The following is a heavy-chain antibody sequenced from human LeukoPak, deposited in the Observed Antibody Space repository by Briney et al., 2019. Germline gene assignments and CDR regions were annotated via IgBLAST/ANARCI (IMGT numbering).Heavy chain of an antibody. CDR3: ARQYYYDSSGYLDY. Sequence: PWETLSLTCTVSGGSISSYYWSWIRQPPGRGLEWIGYIYYSGSTNYNPSLKSRVTISVDTSKNQFSLKLSSVTAADTAVYYCARQYYYDSSGYLDYWGQGTLVTVSS. CDR1: GGSISSYY. D-gene: IGHD3-22*01. J-gene: IGHJ4*02. CDR2: IYYSGST. V-gene: IGHV4-59*08.